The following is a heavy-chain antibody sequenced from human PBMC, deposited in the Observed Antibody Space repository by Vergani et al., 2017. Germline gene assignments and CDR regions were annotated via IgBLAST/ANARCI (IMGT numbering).Heavy chain of an antibody. D-gene: IGHD2-2*01. CDR1: GFTFSSYA. J-gene: IGHJ4*02. Sequence: EVQLLESGGGLVQPGGSLRLSCAASGFTFSSYAMSWVRQAPGKGLEWVSAISGSGGSTYYADSVKGRFTISRDNSKNTLYLQMNSLRTEDTAVYFCAKVRDANQLPHYWSQGTLVTVSS. CDR3: AKVRDANQLPHY. V-gene: IGHV3-23*01. CDR2: ISGSGGST.